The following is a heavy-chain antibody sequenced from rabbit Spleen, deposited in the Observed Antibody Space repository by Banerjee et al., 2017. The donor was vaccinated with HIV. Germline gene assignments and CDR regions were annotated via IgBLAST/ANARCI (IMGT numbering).Heavy chain of an antibody. D-gene: IGHD1-1*01. Sequence: ESGGGLVKPGASLTLTCIASGVSFSGSSYMCWVRQAPGKGLEWIACIDSGSSGFTYFASWAKGRFTISKTSSTTVTLHMTSLTAADTATYFCARDTSSSFSSYGMDLWGQGTLVTVS. V-gene: IGHV1S40*01. CDR2: IDSGSSGFT. CDR3: ARDTSSSFSSYGMDL. J-gene: IGHJ6*01. CDR1: GVSFSGSSY.